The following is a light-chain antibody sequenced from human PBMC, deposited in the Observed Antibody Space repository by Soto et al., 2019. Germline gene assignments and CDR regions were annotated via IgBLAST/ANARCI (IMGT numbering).Light chain of an antibody. CDR2: VAS. CDR1: QNIRTY. Sequence: DIQTVPSTSSVSVCLAQRVNITCRASQNIRTYLNWYQHKSGEAPKALIFVASTLLSGVPSRFSGSGSGTEFTLTISSLQPDDFATYYCQQYSTYTPRTFGQGTKV. J-gene: IGKJ1*01. V-gene: IGKV1-16*01. CDR3: QQYSTYTPRT.